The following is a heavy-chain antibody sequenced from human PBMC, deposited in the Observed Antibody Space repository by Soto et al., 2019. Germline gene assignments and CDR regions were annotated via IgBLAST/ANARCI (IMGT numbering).Heavy chain of an antibody. CDR1: GGSISSYY. V-gene: IGHV4-59*01. Sequence: SETLSLTCTVSGGSISSYYWSWIRQPPGKGLEWIGYIYYSGSTNYNPSLKSRVTISVDTSKNQFSLKLSSVTAADTAVYYCARVWGGAFDSWGQGSMVTVSS. CDR2: IYYSGST. D-gene: IGHD3-10*01. CDR3: ARVWGGAFDS. J-gene: IGHJ3*02.